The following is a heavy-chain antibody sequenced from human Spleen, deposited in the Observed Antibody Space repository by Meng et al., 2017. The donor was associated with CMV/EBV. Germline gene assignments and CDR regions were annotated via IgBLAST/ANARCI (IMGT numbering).Heavy chain of an antibody. CDR3: ARDLGRYCSHNTCSPDAFDL. Sequence: GGSLRLSCAASGFEGSGFTFSSYSMSWVRQAPGKGLEWVSYISSSGSPIYYADSVKGRFTISRDNAKNSLYLQMNNLRPEDTAVFYCARDLGRYCSHNTCSPDAFDLWGRGTMVTVSS. CDR2: ISSSGSPI. V-gene: IGHV3-11*01. D-gene: IGHD2-15*01. CDR1: GFTFSSYS. J-gene: IGHJ3*01.